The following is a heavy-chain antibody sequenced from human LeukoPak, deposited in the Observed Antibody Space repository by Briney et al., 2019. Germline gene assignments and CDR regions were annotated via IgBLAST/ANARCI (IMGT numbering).Heavy chain of an antibody. Sequence: SETLSLTCTVSGGSISSSSYYWGWIRQPPGKGLEWIGSIYYSGSTYYNPSLKSRVTISVDTSKYQFSLKLSSVTAADTAVYYCARIVATISDYYYYMDVWGKGTTVTVSS. J-gene: IGHJ6*03. CDR2: IYYSGST. CDR1: GGSISSSSYY. V-gene: IGHV4-39*01. CDR3: ARIVATISDYYYYMDV. D-gene: IGHD5-12*01.